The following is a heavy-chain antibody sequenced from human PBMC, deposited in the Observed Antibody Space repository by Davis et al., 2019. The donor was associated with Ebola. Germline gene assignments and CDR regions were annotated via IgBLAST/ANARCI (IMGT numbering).Heavy chain of an antibody. CDR1: GVSFSDYY. CDR3: ARNQAGYCGGDCQGYFQH. Sequence: PSETLSLTCAIYGVSFSDYYWSWIRQSPGRGLEWIGEINHSGIPNSNPSLKSRVTIIADRSKNQFFLKLTSVTAADTAVYYCARNQAGYCGGDCQGYFQHWGQGTVVTVSS. CDR2: INHSGIP. J-gene: IGHJ1*01. V-gene: IGHV4-34*01. D-gene: IGHD2-21*02.